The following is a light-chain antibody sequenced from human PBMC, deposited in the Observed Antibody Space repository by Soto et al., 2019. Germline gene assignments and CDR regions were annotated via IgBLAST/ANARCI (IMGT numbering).Light chain of an antibody. CDR3: QQSRNTPFT. CDR1: QSISSS. V-gene: IGKV1-39*01. Sequence: DIQMTQSPSSLSASGGDKVTITCLASQSISSSLNWYQQKPGKAPQLLIYAASNLQSGVPTRFSGSGSVTDFTLSISSLQPDDFASYYCQQSRNTPFTFGQGTRLEIK. CDR2: AAS. J-gene: IGKJ5*01.